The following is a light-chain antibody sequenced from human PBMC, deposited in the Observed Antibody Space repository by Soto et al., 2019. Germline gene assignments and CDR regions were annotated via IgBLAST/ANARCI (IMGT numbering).Light chain of an antibody. CDR1: SSDVGVHNY. Sequence: QSAMTQPASVSGAPGQSITISCTGGSSDVGVHNYVSWYQHNPGKAPKLLIYDVNNRPSGVSNRFSGSKSGNKASLTISGLQAEDEADYYCNSYTSSGTVVFGGGTKLTVL. V-gene: IGLV2-14*03. CDR3: NSYTSSGTVV. J-gene: IGLJ3*02. CDR2: DVN.